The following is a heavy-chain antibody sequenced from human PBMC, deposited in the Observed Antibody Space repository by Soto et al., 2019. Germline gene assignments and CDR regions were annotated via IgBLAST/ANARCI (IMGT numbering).Heavy chain of an antibody. CDR1: GGSISSGGYY. D-gene: IGHD3-10*01. Sequence: QVQLQESGPGLVKPSQTLSLTCTVSGGSISSGGYYWSWIRQHPGKGLAWIGYIYYSGSTYYNPSIKSRVTISVDTSKNQFSLKLSSVTAADTAVYYCARYYYGSGSYLSGFDYWGQGTLVTVSS. V-gene: IGHV4-31*03. CDR2: IYYSGST. CDR3: ARYYYGSGSYLSGFDY. J-gene: IGHJ4*02.